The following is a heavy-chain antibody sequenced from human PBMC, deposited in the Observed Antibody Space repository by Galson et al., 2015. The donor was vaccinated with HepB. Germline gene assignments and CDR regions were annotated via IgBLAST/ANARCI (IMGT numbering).Heavy chain of an antibody. CDR3: ARPPGVVTLRYFDL. CDR1: GFTFSSYA. D-gene: IGHD4-23*01. Sequence: SLRLSCAASGFTFSSYAMSWVRQAPGKGLEWASAISGSGGSTCYADSVKGRFTISRDNSKNTLYLQMNSLRAEDTAVYYCARPPGVVTLRYFDLWGRGTLVTVSS. J-gene: IGHJ2*01. V-gene: IGHV3-23*01. CDR2: ISGSGGST.